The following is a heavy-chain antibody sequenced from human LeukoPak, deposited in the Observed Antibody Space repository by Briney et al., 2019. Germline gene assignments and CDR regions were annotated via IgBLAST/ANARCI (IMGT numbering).Heavy chain of an antibody. J-gene: IGHJ5*02. CDR2: IWYDGSNK. CDR1: GFTFSNSA. D-gene: IGHD1-14*01. Sequence: GGSLRLSCAASGFTFSNSAMSWVRQAPGKGLEWVAVIWYDGSNKYYADSVKGRFTTSRDNSKNTLYLQMNSLRAEDTAVYYCARDRSVDNWFDPWGQGTLVSVSS. CDR3: ARDRSVDNWFDP. V-gene: IGHV3-33*08.